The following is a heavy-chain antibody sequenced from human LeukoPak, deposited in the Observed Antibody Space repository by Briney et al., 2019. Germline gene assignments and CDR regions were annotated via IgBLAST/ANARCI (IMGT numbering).Heavy chain of an antibody. CDR1: GFTFSYW. Sequence: GGSLRLSCAASGFTFSYWMHWVRQAPGKGLEWVSYISTSSSTIYYADSVKGRFTISRDNAKNSLYLQMNSLRAEDTAVYYCAREAGIYDFWSGYPPPESQNAFDIWGQGTMVTVSS. CDR3: AREAGIYDFWSGYPPPESQNAFDI. V-gene: IGHV3-48*04. CDR2: ISTSSSTI. J-gene: IGHJ3*02. D-gene: IGHD3-3*01.